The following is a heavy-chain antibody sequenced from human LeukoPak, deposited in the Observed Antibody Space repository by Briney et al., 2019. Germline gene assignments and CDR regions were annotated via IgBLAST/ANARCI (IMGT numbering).Heavy chain of an antibody. D-gene: IGHD5-18*01. J-gene: IGHJ4*02. CDR2: ISYDGSNK. Sequence: PGRSLRLSCAASGFTFSSYAMHWVRQAPGKGLEWVAVISYDGSNKNYADSVKGRFTISRDNSKNTLYLQMNSVRAEDTAVYYCAREVVGPVDTAMVLDYWGQGTLVTVSS. CDR3: AREVVGPVDTAMVLDY. V-gene: IGHV3-30-3*01. CDR1: GFTFSSYA.